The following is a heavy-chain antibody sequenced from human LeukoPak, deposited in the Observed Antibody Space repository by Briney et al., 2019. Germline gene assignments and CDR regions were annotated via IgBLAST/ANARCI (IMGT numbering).Heavy chain of an antibody. V-gene: IGHV3-7*02. D-gene: IGHD3-10*01. CDR3: GGSITMFDY. CDR2: IKEDGTVK. J-gene: IGHJ4*02. CDR1: GFTFSSTW. Sequence: GGSLRLSCAASGFTFSSTWMSWVRQAPGKGLEWVANIKEDGTVKYYVESVKGRFTISRDNAKNSLYLHMNSLRAEDTAVYYCGGSITMFDYWGQGTVVSVSS.